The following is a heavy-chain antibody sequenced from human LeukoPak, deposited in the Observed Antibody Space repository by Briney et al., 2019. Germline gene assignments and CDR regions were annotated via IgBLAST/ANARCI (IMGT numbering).Heavy chain of an antibody. D-gene: IGHD6-13*01. Sequence: GGSLRLSCAASGFTFSSYAMSWVRQAPGKGLEWVSAISGSGGSTYYADSVKGRFTISRDNAKNSLYLQMNSLRAEDTAVYYCARVSSSSWYHNWFDPWGQGTLVTVSS. CDR2: ISGSGGST. J-gene: IGHJ5*02. V-gene: IGHV3-23*01. CDR1: GFTFSSYA. CDR3: ARVSSSSWYHNWFDP.